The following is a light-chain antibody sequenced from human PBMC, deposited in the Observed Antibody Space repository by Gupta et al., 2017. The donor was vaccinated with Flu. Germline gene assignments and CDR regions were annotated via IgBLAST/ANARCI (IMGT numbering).Light chain of an antibody. CDR1: QGISSY. Sequence: DIQLTQSPSFLSASVGDRVTITCRASQGISSYLAWYQQKPRKAPKLLIYAASTLQSGIPSRFSGSGSGTEFTLTICSLQPEDFATYYCQQLNSYPITFGQGTRLEIK. CDR2: AAS. CDR3: QQLNSYPIT. J-gene: IGKJ5*01. V-gene: IGKV1-9*01.